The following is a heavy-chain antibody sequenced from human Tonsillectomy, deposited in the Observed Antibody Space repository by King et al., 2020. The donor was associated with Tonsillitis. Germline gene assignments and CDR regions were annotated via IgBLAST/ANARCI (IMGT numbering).Heavy chain of an antibody. V-gene: IGHV4-34*01. Sequence: VQLQQWGAGLLKPSETLSLTCAVNGGSFSGYYWSWIRQPPGKGLEWIGEINHSGSTNYNPSLKSRVTISVDTSKNQFSRKLNSVTAADTAVYYCATIGSDWGQGTLVTVSS. J-gene: IGHJ4*02. CDR2: INHSGST. D-gene: IGHD1-26*01. CDR1: GGSFSGYY. CDR3: ATIGSD.